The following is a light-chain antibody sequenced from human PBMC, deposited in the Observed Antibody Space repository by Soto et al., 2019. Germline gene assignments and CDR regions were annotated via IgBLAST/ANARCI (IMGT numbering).Light chain of an antibody. Sequence: EIVLTQSPATLSLSPGERATLSCRASQSVSSYLAWYQQKPGQAPRLLIYGASSRATGIPDRFSGSGSGTGFTLTINRLEPEDFAVYYCQQYGSSPNTFGQGTRLEIK. CDR1: QSVSSY. CDR3: QQYGSSPNT. J-gene: IGKJ5*01. V-gene: IGKV3-20*01. CDR2: GAS.